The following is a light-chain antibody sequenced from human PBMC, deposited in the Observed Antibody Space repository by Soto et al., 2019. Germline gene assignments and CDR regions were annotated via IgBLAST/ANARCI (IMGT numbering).Light chain of an antibody. CDR2: KPS. J-gene: IGKJ1*01. CDR1: QTISSW. V-gene: IGKV1-5*03. CDR3: QHYNSYSEA. Sequence: DIQMTQSPSTLSGSVGDRVTITCRASQTISSWLAWYQQKPGKAPKLLIYKPSTLKSGVPSRFSGSGSGTEFTLTISSLQPDDFATSYCQHYNSYSEAFGQGTKVELK.